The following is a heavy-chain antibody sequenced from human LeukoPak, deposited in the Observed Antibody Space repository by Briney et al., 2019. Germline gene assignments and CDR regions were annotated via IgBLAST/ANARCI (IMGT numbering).Heavy chain of an antibody. CDR3: ARGGNSPYYYYYYMDV. D-gene: IGHD4-23*01. Sequence: ASVKVSCKASGYTFTSYYMHWVRQAPGQGLEWMGIINPSGGSTSYAQKFQGRVTMTRDTSTSTVYMELSSLRSEDTAVYYCARGGNSPYYYYYYMDVWGKGTTVTISS. CDR1: GYTFTSYY. CDR2: INPSGGST. V-gene: IGHV1-46*01. J-gene: IGHJ6*03.